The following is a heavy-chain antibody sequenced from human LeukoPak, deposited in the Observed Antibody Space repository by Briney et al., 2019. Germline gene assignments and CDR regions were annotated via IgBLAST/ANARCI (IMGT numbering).Heavy chain of an antibody. V-gene: IGHV3-48*03. J-gene: IGHJ4*02. CDR1: RFTFSSYE. Sequence: PGGSLRLSCAASRFTFSSYEMNWVRQAPGKGLEWVSYILNSGTTTYYADSVKGRFTISRDNAKKSLYLQMNSLRAEDTGVYYCARDPPDYWGQGILVTVSS. CDR3: ARDPPDY. CDR2: ILNSGTTT.